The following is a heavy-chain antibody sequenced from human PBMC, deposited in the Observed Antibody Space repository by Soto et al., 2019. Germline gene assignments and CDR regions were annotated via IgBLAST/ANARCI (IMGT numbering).Heavy chain of an antibody. Sequence: SVKVSCKASGGTFSSYAISWVREAPGQGLEWMGGIIPIFGTANYAQKFQGRVTITADESTSTAYMELSSLRSEDTAVYYCARAPGVVISSYYYYGMDVWGQGTTVTVSS. CDR1: GGTFSSYA. J-gene: IGHJ6*02. V-gene: IGHV1-69*13. D-gene: IGHD3-22*01. CDR2: IIPIFGTA. CDR3: ARAPGVVISSYYYYGMDV.